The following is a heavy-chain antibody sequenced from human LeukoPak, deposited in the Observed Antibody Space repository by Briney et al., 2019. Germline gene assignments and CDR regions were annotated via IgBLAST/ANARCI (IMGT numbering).Heavy chain of an antibody. CDR2: IYHSGST. CDR1: GGSISSGDYS. J-gene: IGHJ3*02. Sequence: SETLSLTCPVSGGSISSGDYSWSWIRQPPGKGLEWIGYIYHSGSTYYNPSLKSRVTISVDRSKNQFSLKLSSVTAADTAVYYCARTSIAARRANAFDIWGQGTMVTVSS. D-gene: IGHD6-6*01. V-gene: IGHV4-30-2*01. CDR3: ARTSIAARRANAFDI.